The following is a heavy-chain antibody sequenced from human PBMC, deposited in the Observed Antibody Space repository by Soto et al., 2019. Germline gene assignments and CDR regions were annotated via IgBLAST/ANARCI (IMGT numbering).Heavy chain of an antibody. Sequence: SETLSLTCTVSGGSISSGDYYWSWIRQPPGKGLEWIGYIYYSGSTYYNPSLKSRVTISVDTSKNQFSLKLSSVTAADTAVYYCARDTNPRVRGGAYYGMEVWGQGTTVTVSS. D-gene: IGHD3-10*01. CDR2: IYYSGST. CDR1: GGSISSGDYY. CDR3: ARDTNPRVRGGAYYGMEV. V-gene: IGHV4-30-4*01. J-gene: IGHJ6*02.